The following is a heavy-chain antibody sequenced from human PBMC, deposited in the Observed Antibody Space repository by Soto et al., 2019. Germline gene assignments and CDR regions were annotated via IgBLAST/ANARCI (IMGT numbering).Heavy chain of an antibody. CDR1: GFTFSSYS. V-gene: IGHV3-48*01. CDR2: ISSSSSTI. D-gene: IGHD2-2*01. J-gene: IGHJ6*03. CDR3: ARDRIVVVPAAAYYYMDV. Sequence: PGGSLRLSCAASGFTFSSYSMNWVRQAPGKGLEWVSYISSSSSTIYYADSVKGRFTISRDNAKNSLYLQMNSLRAEDTAVYYCARDRIVVVPAAAYYYMDVWGKGTTVTVSS.